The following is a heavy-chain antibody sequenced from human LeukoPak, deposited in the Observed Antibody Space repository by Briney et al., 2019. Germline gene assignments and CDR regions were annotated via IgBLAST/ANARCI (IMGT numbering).Heavy chain of an antibody. Sequence: GASVKVSCKASGYILTSYGFTWVRQAPGQGLEWMGGIIPIFGTANYAQKFQGRVTITADESTSTAYMELSSLRSEDTAVYYCARDIDYGDYVLFPDYWGQGTLVTVSS. D-gene: IGHD4-17*01. CDR1: GYILTSYG. V-gene: IGHV1-69*13. J-gene: IGHJ4*02. CDR2: IIPIFGTA. CDR3: ARDIDYGDYVLFPDY.